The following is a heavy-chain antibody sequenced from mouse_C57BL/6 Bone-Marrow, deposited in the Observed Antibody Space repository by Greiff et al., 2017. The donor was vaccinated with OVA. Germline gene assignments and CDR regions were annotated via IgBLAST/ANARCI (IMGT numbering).Heavy chain of an antibody. Sequence: QVQLKESGAELARPGASVKLSCKASGYTFTSYGISWVKQRTGQGLEWIGEIYPRSGNTYYNEKFKGKATLTADKSSSTAYMELRSLTSEDAAVYFCARWLLLYYYAMDYWGQGTSVTVSS. V-gene: IGHV1-81*01. CDR3: ARWLLLYYYAMDY. J-gene: IGHJ4*01. CDR2: IYPRSGNT. CDR1: GYTFTSYG. D-gene: IGHD2-3*01.